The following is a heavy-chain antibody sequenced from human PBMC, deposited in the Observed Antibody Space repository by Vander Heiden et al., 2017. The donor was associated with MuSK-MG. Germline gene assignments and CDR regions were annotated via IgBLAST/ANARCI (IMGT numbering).Heavy chain of an antibody. V-gene: IGHV3-21*03. CDR1: GFTFSSYS. D-gene: IGHD3-22*01. CDR2: ISSSSSYI. Sequence: EVQLVESGGGLVKPGGSLRLSCAASGFTFSSYSMNWVRQAPGKGLEWVSSISSSSSYIYYADSVKGRFTISRDNAKNSLYLQMNSLRAEDTAVYYCARDRTSYYYDSSGYYSDAFDIWGQGTMVTVSS. CDR3: ARDRTSYYYDSSGYYSDAFDI. J-gene: IGHJ3*02.